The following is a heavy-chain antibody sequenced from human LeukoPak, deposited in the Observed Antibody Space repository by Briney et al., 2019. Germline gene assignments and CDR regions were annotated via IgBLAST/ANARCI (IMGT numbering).Heavy chain of an antibody. D-gene: IGHD3-22*01. Sequence: PGGSLRLSCAASGFTFSSYSMNWVRQAPGKGLEWVSSISSSSSYIYYADSVKGRFTISRDNAKNSLYLQMNSLRAEDTAVYYCARGLGSSGYHRVYWGQGTLVIVSS. CDR1: GFTFSSYS. J-gene: IGHJ4*02. CDR2: ISSSSSYI. CDR3: ARGLGSSGYHRVY. V-gene: IGHV3-21*01.